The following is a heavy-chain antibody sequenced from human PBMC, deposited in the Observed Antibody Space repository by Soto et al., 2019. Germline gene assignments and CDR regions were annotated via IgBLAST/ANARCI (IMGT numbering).Heavy chain of an antibody. CDR1: GYTFSNYG. D-gene: IGHD6-13*01. Sequence: GSVKVSRKASGYTFSNYGINRVRQAPGQGLEWMGWINTYNGNTNFAQRLQGRVTMTTEASTSTAYMELRSLRSDDTAVYYCARGSSPVDFDYWGQGTLVTVSS. J-gene: IGHJ4*02. CDR2: INTYNGNT. V-gene: IGHV1-18*01. CDR3: ARGSSPVDFDY.